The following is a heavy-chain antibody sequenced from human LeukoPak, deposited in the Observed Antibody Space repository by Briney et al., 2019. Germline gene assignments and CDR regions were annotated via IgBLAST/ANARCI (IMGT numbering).Heavy chain of an antibody. J-gene: IGHJ4*02. D-gene: IGHD4-17*01. CDR1: GFTFDDYG. CDR3: ARGGPHYGDYPFDY. CDR2: INWKGGST. Sequence: XACAXSGFTFDDYGXSWVRHAPGKGLEWVAGINWKGGSTVYADSVKGRFTISRDNAKNSLYLQMNSLRAEDTAVYYCARGGPHYGDYPFDYWGQGTLVTVSS. V-gene: IGHV3-20*04.